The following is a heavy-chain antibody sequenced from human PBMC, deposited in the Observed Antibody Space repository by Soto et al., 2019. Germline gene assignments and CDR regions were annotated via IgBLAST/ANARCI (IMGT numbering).Heavy chain of an antibody. CDR1: GYTFTSYD. V-gene: IGHV1-8*01. D-gene: IGHD3-22*01. J-gene: IGHJ5*02. Sequence: GASVKVSCKASGYTFTSYDINWVRQATGQGLEWMGWMNPNSGNTGYAQKFQGRVTMTRNTSISTAYMELSSLRSEDTAVYYCARDYYDSSGYPNWFDPWGQGTLVTVSS. CDR2: MNPNSGNT. CDR3: ARDYYDSSGYPNWFDP.